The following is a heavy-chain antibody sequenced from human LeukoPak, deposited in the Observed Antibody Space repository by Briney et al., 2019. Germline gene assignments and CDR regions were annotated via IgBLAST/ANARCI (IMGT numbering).Heavy chain of an antibody. Sequence: KPSETLSLTCTVSGGSISSYYWSWIRQPPGKGLEWIGYIYYSGSTNYNPSLKSRVTISVDTSKNQFSLKLSSVTAADTAVYYCARLGRRKAFDIWGQGTMVTVSS. CDR2: IYYSGST. D-gene: IGHD5-24*01. CDR1: GGSISSYY. CDR3: ARLGRRKAFDI. J-gene: IGHJ3*02. V-gene: IGHV4-59*12.